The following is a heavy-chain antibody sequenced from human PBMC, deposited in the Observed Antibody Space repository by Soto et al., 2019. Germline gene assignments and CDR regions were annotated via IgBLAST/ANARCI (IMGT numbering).Heavy chain of an antibody. Sequence: QVQLQESGPGLVKPLETLSLTCTVSGGSISSYYWSWIRQPPGKGLEWIGYIYYSGSTNYNPSLKSRVTISVDTSKNQFSLKLSSVTAADTAVYYCARDREYGSGYVFQHWGQGTLVTVSS. CDR1: GGSISSYY. CDR3: ARDREYGSGYVFQH. V-gene: IGHV4-59*01. D-gene: IGHD5-12*01. J-gene: IGHJ1*01. CDR2: IYYSGST.